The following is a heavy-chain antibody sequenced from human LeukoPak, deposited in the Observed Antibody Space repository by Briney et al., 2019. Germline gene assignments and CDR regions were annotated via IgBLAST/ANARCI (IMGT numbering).Heavy chain of an antibody. V-gene: IGHV3-21*01. Sequence: GGSLRLSCAASGFTFSSYSLNWVRQAPGMGLEWGSSISSSSNYIYYADSVKGRFTISRDNAKNSLYLQMNSLRGEDTAVYYCARDLMFGSGSYLGGYWGQGTLVTVSS. J-gene: IGHJ4*02. CDR2: ISSSSNYI. CDR3: ARDLMFGSGSYLGGY. D-gene: IGHD1-26*01. CDR1: GFTFSSYS.